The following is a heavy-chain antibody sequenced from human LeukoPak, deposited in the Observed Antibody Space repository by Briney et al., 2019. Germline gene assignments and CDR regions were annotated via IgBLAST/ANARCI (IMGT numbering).Heavy chain of an antibody. J-gene: IGHJ5*02. CDR2: IRAGGDNT. Sequence: PGGSLRLSCAASGFTFSSYGMSWVRQAPGKGLEWVSGIRAGGDNTYYADSVKGRFTISRDNSKNTLYLQMNSLRAEDTAVYYCARDPLDSSSWYNGWFDPWGQGTLVTVSS. V-gene: IGHV3-23*01. D-gene: IGHD6-13*01. CDR3: ARDPLDSSSWYNGWFDP. CDR1: GFTFSSYG.